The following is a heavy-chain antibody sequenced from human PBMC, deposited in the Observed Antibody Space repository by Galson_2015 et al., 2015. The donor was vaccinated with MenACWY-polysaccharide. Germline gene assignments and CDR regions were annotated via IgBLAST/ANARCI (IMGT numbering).Heavy chain of an antibody. J-gene: IGHJ4*02. Sequence: SLRLSCAASGFTFSSYAMNWVRQAPGKGLEWVSAVSADGGSTYYADSVKGRFTISRDNSKNTLYLQMNTLRAEDTALYYCAKRKYCDTSTCYGFDYWGQGTLVTVSS. D-gene: IGHD2-2*01. CDR3: AKRKYCDTSTCYGFDY. V-gene: IGHV3-23*01. CDR1: GFTFSSYA. CDR2: VSADGGST.